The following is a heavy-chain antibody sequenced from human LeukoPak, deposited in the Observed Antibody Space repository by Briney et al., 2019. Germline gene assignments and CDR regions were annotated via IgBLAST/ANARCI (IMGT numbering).Heavy chain of an antibody. CDR3: ARVLHKRNYDSSDYYGS. V-gene: IGHV3-48*03. J-gene: IGHJ5*02. D-gene: IGHD3-22*01. CDR2: ISSSGSTI. CDR1: GFTFSSYE. Sequence: GGSLRLSCAASGFTFSSYEMHWVRQAPGKGLEWVSYISSSGSTIYYADSVKGRFTISRDNAKNSLYLQLNSLRAEDTAVYYCARVLHKRNYDSSDYYGSWGQGTLVTVSS.